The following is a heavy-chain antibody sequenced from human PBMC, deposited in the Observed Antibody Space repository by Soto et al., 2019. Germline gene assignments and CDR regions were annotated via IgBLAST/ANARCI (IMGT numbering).Heavy chain of an antibody. D-gene: IGHD2-2*01. Sequence: EVQLVESGGGLVQPGGSLRLSCAASGFTFSSYAMHWVRQAPGKGLEYVSAISSNGGSTYYANSVKGRFTISRDNSKNTLYLQMGSLRAEDMAVYYCARDRSCSSTSCYAEYYFDYWGQGTLVTVSS. J-gene: IGHJ4*02. CDR1: GFTFSSYA. CDR3: ARDRSCSSTSCYAEYYFDY. V-gene: IGHV3-64*01. CDR2: ISSNGGST.